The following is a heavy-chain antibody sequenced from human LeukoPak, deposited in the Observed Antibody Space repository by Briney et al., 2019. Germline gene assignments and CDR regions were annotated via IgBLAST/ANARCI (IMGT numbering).Heavy chain of an antibody. Sequence: AGGSLRLSCAASGFTFSSYGMHWVRQAPGKGLEWVAFIRYDGSNKYYADSVKGRFTISRDNSKNTLYLQMNSLRAEDTAVYYCAKEGGVTGTNCFDYWGQGTLVTVSS. V-gene: IGHV3-30*02. CDR1: GFTFSSYG. D-gene: IGHD1-20*01. J-gene: IGHJ4*02. CDR2: IRYDGSNK. CDR3: AKEGGVTGTNCFDY.